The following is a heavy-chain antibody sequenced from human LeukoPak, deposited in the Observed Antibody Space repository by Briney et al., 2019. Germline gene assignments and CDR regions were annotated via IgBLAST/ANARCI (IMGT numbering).Heavy chain of an antibody. CDR1: SGSISGYY. J-gene: IGHJ4*02. CDR2: IYHSGST. V-gene: IGHV4-38-2*02. CDR3: ASSRFGELHY. Sequence: SETLSLTCTVSSGSISGYYWGWIRQPPGKGLEWIGSIYHSGSTYYNPSLKSRVTISVDTSKNQFSLKLSSVTAADTAVYYCASSRFGELHYWGQGTLVTVSS. D-gene: IGHD3-10*01.